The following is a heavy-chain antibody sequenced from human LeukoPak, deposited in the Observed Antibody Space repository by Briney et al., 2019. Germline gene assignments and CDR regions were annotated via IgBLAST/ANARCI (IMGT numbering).Heavy chain of an antibody. CDR3: ARHLSDITIGPNY. V-gene: IGHV5-51*01. Sequence: GESLKISCKGSGYSFSSYWIAWVRQMPGKGLEWMGVIYPRDSRTTYSPSFQDQVTISADKSISTAYLQWTSLKASDTAMYYCARHLSDITIGPNYWGPGTLVTVSS. D-gene: IGHD3-10*01. CDR1: GYSFSSYW. CDR2: IYPRDSRT. J-gene: IGHJ4*02.